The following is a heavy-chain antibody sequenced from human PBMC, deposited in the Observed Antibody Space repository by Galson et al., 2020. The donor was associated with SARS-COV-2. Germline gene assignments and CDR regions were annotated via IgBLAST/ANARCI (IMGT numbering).Heavy chain of an antibody. CDR3: AKDWGYCSSTSCYYYYYYGMDV. Sequence: ASVKVSCKASGYTFIRYGISWVRQAPGQGLEWMGWISAYNGNTNYAQKLQGRVTMTTDTSTSTAYMELRSLRSDDTAVYYCAKDWGYCSSTSCYYYYYYGMDVWGQGTTVTVSS. CDR1: GYTFIRYG. CDR2: ISAYNGNT. D-gene: IGHD2-2*01. J-gene: IGHJ6*02. V-gene: IGHV1-18*04.